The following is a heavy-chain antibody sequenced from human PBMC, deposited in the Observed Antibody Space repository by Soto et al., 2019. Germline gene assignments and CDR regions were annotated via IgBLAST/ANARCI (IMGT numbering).Heavy chain of an antibody. J-gene: IGHJ4*02. CDR3: ARRSYTSSWYVEDY. CDR2: IYWDDDK. V-gene: IGHV2-5*02. Sequence: QITLKESGPTLVKPTQTLTLTCTFSGFSLSTSGVGVGWIRQPPGKALEWLALIYWDDDKRYSPSLKSRLTTIKHTXXNQVGLTMTNMDPVDTATYYCARRSYTSSWYVEDYWGQGTLVTVSS. CDR1: GFSLSTSGVG. D-gene: IGHD6-13*01.